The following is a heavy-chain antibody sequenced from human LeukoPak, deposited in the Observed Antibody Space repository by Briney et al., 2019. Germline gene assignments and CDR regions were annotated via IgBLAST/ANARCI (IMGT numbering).Heavy chain of an antibody. J-gene: IGHJ4*02. Sequence: GGSLRLSCAASGFTFSSYAMHWVRQAPGKGLEWVAVISYDGSNKYYADSVKGRFTISRDNSKNTLYLQMNSLRAEDTAVYYCARDQVKVQRYCSSTSCYSSPLDYWGQGTLVTVSS. CDR1: GFTFSSYA. CDR2: ISYDGSNK. CDR3: ARDQVKVQRYCSSTSCYSSPLDY. V-gene: IGHV3-30-3*01. D-gene: IGHD2-2*02.